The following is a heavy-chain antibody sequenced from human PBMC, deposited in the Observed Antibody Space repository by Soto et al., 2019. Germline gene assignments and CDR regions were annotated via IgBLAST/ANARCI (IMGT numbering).Heavy chain of an antibody. Sequence: SVKVSCKTSGGTLDVYGLNWVRQAPGQGLEWVGGMTPIYRTANYARKFQGGVTVTAEPSTDTAYMELISLTSDDTAVYYCTGNKWFGESPLFDPWGQGTLVTVS. CDR2: MTPIYRTA. CDR3: TGNKWFGESPLFDP. J-gene: IGHJ5*02. D-gene: IGHD3-10*01. V-gene: IGHV1-69*13. CDR1: GGTLDVYG.